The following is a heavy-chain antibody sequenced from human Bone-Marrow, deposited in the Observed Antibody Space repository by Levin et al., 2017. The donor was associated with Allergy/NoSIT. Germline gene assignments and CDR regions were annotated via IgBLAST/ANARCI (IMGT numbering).Heavy chain of an antibody. CDR3: AAEPKDIVGVPADMGTFDI. D-gene: IGHD2-2*01. CDR2: ISFGGSKK. Sequence: SCVASGFTFSNYVMHWVRQAPGKGLEWVAAISFGGSKKYYADSVKGRFTISRDNSKNTLYLQINSLRLEDTAVYYCAAEPKDIVGVPADMGTFDIWGQGTMVTVSS. J-gene: IGHJ3*02. V-gene: IGHV3-30-3*01. CDR1: GFTFSNYV.